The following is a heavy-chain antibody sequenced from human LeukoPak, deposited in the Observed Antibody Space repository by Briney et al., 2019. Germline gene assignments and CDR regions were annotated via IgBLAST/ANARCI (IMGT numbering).Heavy chain of an antibody. D-gene: IGHD3-10*01. CDR3: AKVPGGRSYFDY. Sequence: GGSLSLSCAASGFTFSSYAMSWVRQAPGKGLEWVSAISGSGGSTYYADSVKGRFTISRDNSKNTLYLQMNSLRAEDTAVYYCAKVPGGRSYFDYWGQGTLVTVSS. CDR1: GFTFSSYA. CDR2: ISGSGGST. V-gene: IGHV3-23*01. J-gene: IGHJ4*02.